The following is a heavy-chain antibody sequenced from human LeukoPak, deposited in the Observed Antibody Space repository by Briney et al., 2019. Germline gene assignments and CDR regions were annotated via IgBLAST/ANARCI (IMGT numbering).Heavy chain of an antibody. CDR2: IYYSGST. J-gene: IGHJ4*02. CDR3: ARDPGATTYSYRCFDC. Sequence: SETLSLTCTVSGGSISSGDYYWSWIRQPPGKGLEWIGYIYYSGSTYYNPSLKSRVTISVDTSKNQFSLKLSSVTAADTAVYYCARDPGATTYSYRCFDCWGQGTLVTVSS. D-gene: IGHD5-18*01. V-gene: IGHV4-30-4*01. CDR1: GGSISSGDYY.